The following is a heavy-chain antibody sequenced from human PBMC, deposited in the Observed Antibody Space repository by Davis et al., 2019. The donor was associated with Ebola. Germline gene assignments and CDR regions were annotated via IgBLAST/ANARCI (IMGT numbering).Heavy chain of an antibody. V-gene: IGHV4-34*01. J-gene: IGHJ6*02. CDR3: ARGRIVVVPAADKYYYYGMDV. CDR2: INHSGST. CDR1: GGSFSGYY. Sequence: GSLRLSCAVYGGSFSGYYWSWIRQPPGKGLEWIGEINHSGSTNYNPSLKSRVTISVDKSKNQFSLKLSSVTAADTAVYYCARGRIVVVPAADKYYYYGMDVWGQGTTVTVSS. D-gene: IGHD2-2*01.